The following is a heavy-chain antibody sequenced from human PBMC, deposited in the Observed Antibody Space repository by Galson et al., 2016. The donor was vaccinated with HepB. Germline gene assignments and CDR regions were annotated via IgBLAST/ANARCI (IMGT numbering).Heavy chain of an antibody. D-gene: IGHD1-20*01. Sequence: SLRLSCADSGFTFINYAVSWVRQAPGKGLEWVSAVGGSGDTTYYADSVKGRFTISRDNSKNTVYLQMNSLRAEDTALYYCATPNWNYYYTMDVWGQGTTVTVSS. J-gene: IGHJ6*02. CDR3: ATPNWNYYYTMDV. CDR1: GFTFINYA. V-gene: IGHV3-23*01. CDR2: VGGSGDTT.